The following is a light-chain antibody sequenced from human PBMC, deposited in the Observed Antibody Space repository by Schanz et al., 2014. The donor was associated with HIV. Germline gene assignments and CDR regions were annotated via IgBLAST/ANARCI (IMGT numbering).Light chain of an antibody. J-gene: IGLJ1*01. Sequence: QSALTQPASVSGSPGQSITISCTVASSDVGDVNFVSWYQQHPGKAPKIMIYDVSNRPSGVSNRFSGSKSGSTASLTISGLQAEDEADYYCCSYAGSSTHVFGTGTKLTVL. CDR2: DVS. CDR3: CSYAGSSTHV. V-gene: IGLV2-14*01. CDR1: SSDVGDVNF.